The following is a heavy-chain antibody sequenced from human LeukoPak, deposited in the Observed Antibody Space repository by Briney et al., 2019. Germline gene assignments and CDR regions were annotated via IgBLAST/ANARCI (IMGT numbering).Heavy chain of an antibody. CDR1: GFTLSNFA. J-gene: IGHJ2*01. Sequence: PGGSLRLSCAASGFTLSNFAVHWVRQSPGKGLEWVAVISDDGSNKYYAEYVGGRFTISRSTPRNTLYLQMNSLRPEDTAVYYCARGTGDYDYPLRDRWYFDLWGRGTLVTVSS. CDR2: ISDDGSNK. CDR3: ARGTGDYDYPLRDRWYFDL. V-gene: IGHV3-30-3*01. D-gene: IGHD5-12*01.